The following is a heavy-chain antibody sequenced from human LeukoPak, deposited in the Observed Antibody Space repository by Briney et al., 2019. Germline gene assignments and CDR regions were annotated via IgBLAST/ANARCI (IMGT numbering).Heavy chain of an antibody. J-gene: IGHJ4*02. CDR1: GASISTYY. CDR2: IFYRGNT. CDR3: AGLQAHGGNYVDL. D-gene: IGHD4-23*01. Sequence: SETLSLTCTVSGASISTYYWSWIRQPTGKGLEGMGYIFYRGNTKYHDSLRSRITISLDTSKTQFSLNLTSVTAADTAISYCAGLQAHGGNYVDLWGQGALVTVSS. V-gene: IGHV4-59*08.